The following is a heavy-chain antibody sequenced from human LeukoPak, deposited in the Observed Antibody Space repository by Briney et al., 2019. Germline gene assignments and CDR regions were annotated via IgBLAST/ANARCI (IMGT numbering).Heavy chain of an antibody. J-gene: IGHJ4*02. V-gene: IGHV4-59*08. Sequence: PSETLSLTCTVSGGSISSYYWSWIRQPPGKGLEWIGYIYYSGSTNYNPSLKSRVTISVDTSKNQFSLKLSSVTAADTAVYYCARVPGAIHRMYYFGYWGQGTLVTGSS. CDR2: IYYSGST. CDR3: ARVPGAIHRMYYFGY. CDR1: GGSISSYY. D-gene: IGHD1-14*01.